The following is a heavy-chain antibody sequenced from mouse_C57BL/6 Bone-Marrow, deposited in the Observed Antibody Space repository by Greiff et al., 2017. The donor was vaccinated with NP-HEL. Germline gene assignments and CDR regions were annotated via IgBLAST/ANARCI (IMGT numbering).Heavy chain of an antibody. CDR1: GYEFSNYW. CDR2: IYPGDGDT. Sequence: QVQLQQSGAELVKPGASVKISCKASGYEFSNYWMNWVKQRPGKGLEWIGQIYPGDGDTNYNGKFKDKATLTADKSSSTAYMQRIRLTADDSAVYFCARGAYWGQGTLVTVSA. V-gene: IGHV1-80*01. CDR3: ARGAY. J-gene: IGHJ3*01.